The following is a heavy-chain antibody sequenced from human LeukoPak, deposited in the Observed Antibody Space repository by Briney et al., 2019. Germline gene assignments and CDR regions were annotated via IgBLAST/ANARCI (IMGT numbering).Heavy chain of an antibody. CDR2: ITSGSSYI. Sequence: PGGSLRLSCAASGFTFSSYSMNWLRQAPGKGLEWVSSITSGSSYIYYADSVKGRFTISRDNANNSLYLQMDSLRAEDTAVYYCARGPKLEPFDYWGQGTLVTVSS. D-gene: IGHD1-1*01. CDR3: ARGPKLEPFDY. J-gene: IGHJ4*02. CDR1: GFTFSSYS. V-gene: IGHV3-21*01.